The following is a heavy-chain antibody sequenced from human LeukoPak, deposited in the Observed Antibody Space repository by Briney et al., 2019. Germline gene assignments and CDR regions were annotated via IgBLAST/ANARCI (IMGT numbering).Heavy chain of an antibody. CDR2: ISPKTGGT. J-gene: IGHJ4*02. CDR1: GYTFTDSY. CDR3: ARDGRLTIFVRGIITEGSPPKN. D-gene: IGHD3-10*01. V-gene: IGHV1-2*02. Sequence: ASVKVSCKASGYTFTDSYMHWVRQAPGQGLGWMGWISPKTGGTNYAQRFQGRVTMTRDTSIRTAYMELNSLRSDDTAVYYCARDGRLTIFVRGIITEGSPPKNWGQGTLVTVSS.